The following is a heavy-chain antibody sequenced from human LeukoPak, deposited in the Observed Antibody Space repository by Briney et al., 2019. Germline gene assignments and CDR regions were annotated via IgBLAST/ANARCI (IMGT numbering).Heavy chain of an antibody. V-gene: IGHV1-69*13. J-gene: IGHJ4*02. CDR2: IIPIFGTA. D-gene: IGHD2-15*01. CDR1: GGTFSSYA. CDR3: ARDMRGPYWYYFDY. Sequence: SVKVSCKASGGTFSSYAISGVRQAPGQGLEWMGGIIPIFGTANYAQKFQGRVTITADESTSTAYMELSSLRSEDTAVYYCARDMRGPYWYYFDYWGQGTLVTVSS.